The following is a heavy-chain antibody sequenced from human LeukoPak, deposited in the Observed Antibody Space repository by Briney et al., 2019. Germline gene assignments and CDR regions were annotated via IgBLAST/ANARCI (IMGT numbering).Heavy chain of an antibody. CDR2: ISGSGGST. CDR1: GFTFSSYA. D-gene: IGHD3-3*01. Sequence: GGSLRLSCAASGFTFSSYAMSWARQAPGKGLEWVSAISGSGGSTYYADSVKGRFTISRDNSKNTLYLQMNSLRAEDTAVYYCAKDMQATTYYDFWSGYFSDYWGQGTLVTVSS. CDR3: AKDMQATTYYDFWSGYFSDY. J-gene: IGHJ4*02. V-gene: IGHV3-23*01.